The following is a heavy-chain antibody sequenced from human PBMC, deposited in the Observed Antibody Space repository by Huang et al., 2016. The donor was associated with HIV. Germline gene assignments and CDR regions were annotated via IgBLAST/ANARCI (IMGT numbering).Heavy chain of an antibody. D-gene: IGHD2-8*02. CDR3: ARAQGYGAYWSRYWYFDL. CDR2: MYWDDDK. CDR1: GFSIRTSGVG. J-gene: IGHJ2*01. V-gene: IGHV2-5*02. Sequence: QITLKESGPTLVKPTQTLTLTCTLSGFSIRTSGVGVAWIRQPPGKALEWLALMYWDDDKRDRPDRKTRLTITKDSSKNQVVLTMTNMDPLDTATYYCARAQGYGAYWSRYWYFDLWGRGTLVTVSS.